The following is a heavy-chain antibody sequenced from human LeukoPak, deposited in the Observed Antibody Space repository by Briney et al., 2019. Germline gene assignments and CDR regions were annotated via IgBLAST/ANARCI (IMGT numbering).Heavy chain of an antibody. J-gene: IGHJ4*02. CDR2: IYTGGNT. V-gene: IGHV3-53*04. CDR1: GFTFSSYA. CDR3: ARGGPATTIDY. Sequence: GGSLRLSCAVSGFTFSSYAMSWVRQAPGKGLEWVSVIYTGGNTYYTDAVKGRFTISRHNSKNTLYLQMNNLRAEDTAVYYCARGGPATTIDYWGRGTLVTVSS. D-gene: IGHD1-1*01.